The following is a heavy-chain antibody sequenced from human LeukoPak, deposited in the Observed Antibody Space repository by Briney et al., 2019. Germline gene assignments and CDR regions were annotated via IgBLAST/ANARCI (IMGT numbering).Heavy chain of an antibody. V-gene: IGHV3-53*01. CDR3: ARGADRWNYFAY. Sequence: GGSLRLSCAASGFTVSSNFLSWVRQAPGKGLEWVSVIYSGGKTYYAASVKGRFTISRDNSKNTLYLQMNSLSAEDTAVYYCARGADRWNYFAYWGQGTLVTVSS. CDR2: IYSGGKT. CDR1: GFTVSSNF. J-gene: IGHJ4*02. D-gene: IGHD4-23*01.